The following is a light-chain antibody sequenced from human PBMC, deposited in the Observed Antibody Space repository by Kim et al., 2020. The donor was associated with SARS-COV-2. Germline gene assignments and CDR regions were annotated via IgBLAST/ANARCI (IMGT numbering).Light chain of an antibody. J-gene: IGLJ1*01. CDR1: SLRSYY. Sequence: SSELTQDPAVSVALGQTVRITCQGDSLRSYYASWYQQKPGQAPVLVIYGKNNRPSGIPDRFSGSSSGNTASLTITGAQAEDEADYYCNSRDSSGNHLGVFGTETKVTVL. V-gene: IGLV3-19*01. CDR3: NSRDSSGNHLGV. CDR2: GKN.